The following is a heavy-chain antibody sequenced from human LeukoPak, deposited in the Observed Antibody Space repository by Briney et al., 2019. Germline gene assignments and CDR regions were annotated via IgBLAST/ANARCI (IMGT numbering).Heavy chain of an antibody. CDR3: ARLPEDSSGYYYYFDY. Sequence: KPSETLSLTCTVSGGSISSSSYYWGWIRQPPGKGLEWIGSIYYSGGTYYNPSLKSRVTISVDTSKNQFSLKLSSVTAADTAVYYCARLPEDSSGYYYYFDYWGQGTLVTVSS. J-gene: IGHJ4*02. D-gene: IGHD3-22*01. V-gene: IGHV4-39*01. CDR2: IYYSGGT. CDR1: GGSISSSSYY.